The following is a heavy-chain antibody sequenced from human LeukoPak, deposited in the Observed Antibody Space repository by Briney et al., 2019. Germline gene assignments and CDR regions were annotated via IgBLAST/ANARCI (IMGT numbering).Heavy chain of an antibody. Sequence: GGSLRLSCAASGFTFSSYWMSWVRQAPGKGLEWVSAIIASGAATYYADSVKGRFTISRDNSKNTLSLQMNSLRAEDMAVYYCAKGDYGDYAFDYWGQGALVTVSS. CDR2: IIASGAAT. CDR3: AKGDYGDYAFDY. CDR1: GFTFSSYW. V-gene: IGHV3-23*01. D-gene: IGHD4-17*01. J-gene: IGHJ4*02.